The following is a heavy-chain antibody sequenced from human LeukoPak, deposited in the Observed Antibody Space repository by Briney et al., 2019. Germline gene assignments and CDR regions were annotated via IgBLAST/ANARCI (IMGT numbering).Heavy chain of an antibody. J-gene: IGHJ5*02. CDR1: GFTFSTYA. Sequence: GGSLRLSCAASGFTFSTYAMAWVRQAPGKGLEWVATVSNLAGTTNHADSVRGRFIVSRDNSNNILYLQMNSLRGEDTAVYYCAKDGLSGYNFDHWGQGTLVTVSS. V-gene: IGHV3-23*01. CDR2: VSNLAGTT. CDR3: AKDGLSGYNFDH. D-gene: IGHD5-24*01.